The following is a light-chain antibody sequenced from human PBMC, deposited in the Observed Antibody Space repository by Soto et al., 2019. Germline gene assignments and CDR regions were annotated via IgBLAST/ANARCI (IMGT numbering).Light chain of an antibody. V-gene: IGKV3-20*01. J-gene: IGKJ1*01. CDR1: QSVSTNY. Sequence: EIVLTQSPGTLSLSPGERATLSCRASQSVSTNYLAWYQRKPGQAPRLLIYGASSRATDIPDRFSGSGSGTDVTLTINRLKPEDFAVYYCKQYGSSPPTFGQGTKVEIK. CDR2: GAS. CDR3: KQYGSSPPT.